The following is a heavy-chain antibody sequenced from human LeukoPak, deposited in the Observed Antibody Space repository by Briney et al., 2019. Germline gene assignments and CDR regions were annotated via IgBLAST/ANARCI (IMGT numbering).Heavy chain of an antibody. D-gene: IGHD1-26*01. Sequence: GGSLRLSCAASGFTFSSYEMNWVRQAPGKGLEWVSYISSSGSTIYYADSVKGRFTISRDNSKNTLYLQMNSLRAEDTAVYYCAKAGSIRFDYWGQGTLVTVSS. CDR3: AKAGSIRFDY. CDR1: GFTFSSYE. J-gene: IGHJ4*02. V-gene: IGHV3-48*03. CDR2: ISSSGSTI.